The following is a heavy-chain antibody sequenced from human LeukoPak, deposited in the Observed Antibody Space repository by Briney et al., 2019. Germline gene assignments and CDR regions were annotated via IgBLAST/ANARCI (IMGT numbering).Heavy chain of an antibody. D-gene: IGHD3-3*01. J-gene: IGHJ4*02. Sequence: SETLSLTCAVYGGSFGGYYWSWIRQPPGKGLEWIGYIYTSGSTNYNPSLKSRVTISVDTSKNQFSLKLSSVTAADTAVYYCASAYYDFWSGLIIDYWGQGTLVTVSS. V-gene: IGHV4-4*09. CDR2: IYTSGST. CDR3: ASAYYDFWSGLIIDY. CDR1: GGSFGGYY.